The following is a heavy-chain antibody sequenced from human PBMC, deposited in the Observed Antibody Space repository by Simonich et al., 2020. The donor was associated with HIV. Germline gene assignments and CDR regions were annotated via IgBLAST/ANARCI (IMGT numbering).Heavy chain of an antibody. J-gene: IGHJ1*01. Sequence: QVQLQQWGAGLLKPSETLSLTCAVYGGSFSGYYWSWIRQPPGKGREWIGEINHSGSTNYNPSLTSRFTISVNTSKNQFSLKLSSVTAADTAVYYCARLTAGGLGEYFQHWGQGTLVTVSS. V-gene: IGHV4-34*01. CDR2: INHSGST. CDR3: ARLTAGGLGEYFQH. CDR1: GGSFSGYY. D-gene: IGHD6-13*01.